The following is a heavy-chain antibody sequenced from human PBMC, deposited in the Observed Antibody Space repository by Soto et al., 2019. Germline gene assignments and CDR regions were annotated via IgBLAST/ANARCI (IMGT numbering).Heavy chain of an antibody. V-gene: IGHV3-21*01. Sequence: ELQLVESGGGLVKPGGSLRLSCAASGFTVSSYSMNWVRQAPGKGLEWVSSISSSSSYIYYADSVKGRFTISRDNAKNSLYLQMNSLRAEDTAVYYCARDNRGNFDYWGQGTLVTVSS. CDR1: GFTVSSYS. D-gene: IGHD3-16*01. CDR2: ISSSSSYI. CDR3: ARDNRGNFDY. J-gene: IGHJ4*02.